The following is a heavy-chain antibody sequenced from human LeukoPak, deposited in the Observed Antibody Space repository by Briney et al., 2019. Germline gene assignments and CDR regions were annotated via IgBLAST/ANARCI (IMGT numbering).Heavy chain of an antibody. Sequence: PSETLSLTCTVSGGSFSRHYWSWIRQPPGKGLEWIGYIYYSGSTNYSPSLKSRVTISVYTSKNQFSLKLNSVTAADTAVYYCARDREAQLVLFAFDIWGQGTMVTVSS. D-gene: IGHD6-6*01. V-gene: IGHV4-59*11. J-gene: IGHJ3*02. CDR1: GGSFSRHY. CDR3: ARDREAQLVLFAFDI. CDR2: IYYSGST.